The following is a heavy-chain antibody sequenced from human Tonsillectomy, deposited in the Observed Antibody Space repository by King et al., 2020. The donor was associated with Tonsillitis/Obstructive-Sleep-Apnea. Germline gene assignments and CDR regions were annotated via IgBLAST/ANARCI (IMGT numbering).Heavy chain of an antibody. CDR3: GTNAGDYYYYMDV. CDR2: INHSGST. V-gene: IGHV4-34*01. CDR1: GGSFSGYY. J-gene: IGHJ6*03. Sequence: VQLQQWGAGLLKPSETLSLTCGGYGGSFSGYYWSWIRQPPGKGLEWIGEINHSGSTDYNSSLKRRVTTSRDTSKNQFSLRLTSVTAADTAVYYCGTNAGDYYYYMDVWGKGTTVTVSS. D-gene: IGHD2-2*01.